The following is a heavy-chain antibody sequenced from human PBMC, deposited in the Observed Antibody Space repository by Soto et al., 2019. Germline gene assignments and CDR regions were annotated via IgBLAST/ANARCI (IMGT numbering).Heavy chain of an antibody. CDR1: GGTFSSYT. CDR3: ARDCSSTSCYAYP. CDR2: IIPILGIA. D-gene: IGHD2-2*01. Sequence: QVQLVQSGAEVKKPGSSVKVSCKASGGTFSSYTISWVRQAPGQGLEWMGRIIPILGIANYAQKFQGRVTITADKSTCTAYMELSSLRSEDTAVYYCARDCSSTSCYAYPWGQGTLVTVSS. J-gene: IGHJ5*02. V-gene: IGHV1-69*08.